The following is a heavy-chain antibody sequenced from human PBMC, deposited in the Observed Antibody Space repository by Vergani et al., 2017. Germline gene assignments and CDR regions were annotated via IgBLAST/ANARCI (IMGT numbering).Heavy chain of an antibody. Sequence: QVQLVQSGAEVKKPGSSVKVSCKASGGTFSSYAISWVRQAPGQGLEWMGGINTIFGTANYAQKFQGRVTITADKSTGTAYMELSSLRSEDTAVYYCARDGSGRNYYGSGSYYNYFDYWGQGTLVTVSS. D-gene: IGHD3-10*01. CDR3: ARDGSGRNYYGSGSYYNYFDY. CDR1: GGTFSSYA. CDR2: INTIFGTA. V-gene: IGHV1-69*06. J-gene: IGHJ4*02.